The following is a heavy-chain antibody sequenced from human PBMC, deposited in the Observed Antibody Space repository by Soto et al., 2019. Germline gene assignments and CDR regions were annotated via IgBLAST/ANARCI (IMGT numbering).Heavy chain of an antibody. CDR1: GGSISSGDYY. CDR3: ARTGKGRILSRTPHYYFDY. CDR2: IYYSGST. V-gene: IGHV4-30-4*02. D-gene: IGHD2-15*01. Sequence: SETLSLTCTVSGGSISSGDYYWSWIRQPPGKGLEWIGYIYYSGSTYYNPSLKSRVTISVDTSKNQFSLKLSSVTAADTAVYYCARTGKGRILSRTPHYYFDYWGQGTLVTVSS. J-gene: IGHJ4*02.